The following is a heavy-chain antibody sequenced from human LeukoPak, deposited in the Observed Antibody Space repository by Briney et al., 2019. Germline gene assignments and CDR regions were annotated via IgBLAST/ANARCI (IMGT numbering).Heavy chain of an antibody. CDR1: GGTFSSYA. CDR3: ASWLYYDILTGYYSEDAFDI. J-gene: IGHJ3*02. V-gene: IGHV1-69*05. D-gene: IGHD3-9*01. Sequence: SVKVSCKASGGTFSSYAISWVRQAPGQGLEWMGGIIPIFGTANYAQKSQGRVTITTDESTSTAYMKLSSLRSEDTAVYYCASWLYYDILTGYYSEDAFDIWGQGTMVTVSS. CDR2: IIPIFGTA.